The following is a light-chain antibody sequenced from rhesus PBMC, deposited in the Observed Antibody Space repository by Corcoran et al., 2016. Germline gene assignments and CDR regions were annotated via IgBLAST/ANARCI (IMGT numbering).Light chain of an antibody. CDR2: KAS. Sequence: DIQMTQSPSSLSASVGDRVTITCRASENVNNYLNWYQQKPWKAPKLQIYKASTLQNGVPSRFIGSESGTDYTFTISSLQPEDVAIYYYQHAYGTPFTFGPGTKLDIK. J-gene: IGKJ3*01. CDR3: QHAYGTPFT. CDR1: ENVNNY. V-gene: IGKV1-74*01.